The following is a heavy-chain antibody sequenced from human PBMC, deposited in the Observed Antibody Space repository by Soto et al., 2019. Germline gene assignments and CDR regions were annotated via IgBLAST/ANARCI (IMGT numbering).Heavy chain of an antibody. CDR3: ARDGRRIMSPPDY. J-gene: IGHJ4*02. CDR1: GFTFSSYW. Sequence: GGSLRLSCAASGFTFSSYWMSWVRQAPGKGLEWVANIKQDGSEKYYVDSVKGRFTISRDNAKNSLYLQMNSLRAEDTAVYYCARDGRRIMSPPDYWGQGTLVTVSS. CDR2: IKQDGSEK. D-gene: IGHD1-1*01. V-gene: IGHV3-7*01.